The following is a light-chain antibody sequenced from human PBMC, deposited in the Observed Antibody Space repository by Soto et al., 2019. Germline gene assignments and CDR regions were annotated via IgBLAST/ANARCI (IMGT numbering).Light chain of an antibody. CDR3: QQSYGIPQT. V-gene: IGKV1-39*01. Sequence: IQLTQSPSSLSASVGDRVTITCRTSQNVNRYLNWYQEQPGKAPKLLIYAASILQSGVPSRFSGSGSGTDFPFAISSLQPEDFTTYYCQQSYGIPQTFGPGTKVEIK. CDR2: AAS. CDR1: QNVNRY. J-gene: IGKJ1*01.